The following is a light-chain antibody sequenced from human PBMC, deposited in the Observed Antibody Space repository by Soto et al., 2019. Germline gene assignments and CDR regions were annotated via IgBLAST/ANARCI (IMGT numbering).Light chain of an antibody. V-gene: IGLV1-47*01. CDR2: RNN. J-gene: IGLJ2*01. Sequence: QAVVTQPPSASGTPGQRVTISCSGSSSNIGSKYVYWYQQLPGTAPKLLMYRNNQRPSGVPDRFSGSKSGTSASLAISGLRSEDEADYYCAAWDAGVSGPAFGGGTKLTV. CDR3: AAWDAGVSGPA. CDR1: SSNIGSKY.